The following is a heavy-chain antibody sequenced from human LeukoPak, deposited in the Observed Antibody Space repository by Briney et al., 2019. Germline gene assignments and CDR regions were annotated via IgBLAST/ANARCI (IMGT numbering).Heavy chain of an antibody. Sequence: PGGSLRLSCAASGFTFDDYTMHWVRQAPGKGLEWVSLISWDGGSTYYADSVKGRFTISRDNSKNTLYLQMNSLRAEDTAVYYCAKDRALIVVVPAASFDPWSQGTLVTVSS. CDR3: AKDRALIVVVPAASFDP. V-gene: IGHV3-43*01. J-gene: IGHJ5*02. CDR1: GFTFDDYT. CDR2: ISWDGGST. D-gene: IGHD2-2*01.